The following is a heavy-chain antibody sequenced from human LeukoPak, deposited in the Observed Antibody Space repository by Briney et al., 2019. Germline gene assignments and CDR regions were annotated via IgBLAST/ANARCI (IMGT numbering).Heavy chain of an antibody. D-gene: IGHD6-19*01. CDR3: ARVIRADLDLVYSSGWFDY. V-gene: IGHV4-34*01. CDR2: INHSGST. Sequence: SETLSLTCAVYGGSFSGYYWSWIRQPPGKGLEWIGEINHSGSTNYNPSLKSRVTISVDTSKNQFSLKLSSVTAADTAVHYCARVIRADLDLVYSSGWFDYWGQGTLVTVSS. J-gene: IGHJ4*02. CDR1: GGSFSGYY.